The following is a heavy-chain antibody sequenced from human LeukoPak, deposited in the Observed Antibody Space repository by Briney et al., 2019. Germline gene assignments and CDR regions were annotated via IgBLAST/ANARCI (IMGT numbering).Heavy chain of an antibody. CDR1: GYTFTSYG. Sequence: ASVKVSCKASGYTFTSYGISWVRQAPGQGLEWMGWISAYNGNTNYAQKLQGRVTMTTDTSTSTAYMELRSLRSDDTAVYYCARDWEWDPDSSSSVTLDYWGQGTLVTVSS. CDR3: ARDWEWDPDSSSSVTLDY. V-gene: IGHV1-18*01. D-gene: IGHD6-6*01. CDR2: ISAYNGNT. J-gene: IGHJ4*02.